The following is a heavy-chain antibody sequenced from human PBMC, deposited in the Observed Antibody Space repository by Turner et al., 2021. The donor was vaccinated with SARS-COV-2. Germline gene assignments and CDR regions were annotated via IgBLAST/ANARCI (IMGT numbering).Heavy chain of an antibody. CDR3: AKVRVDVSKRSDAFDI. J-gene: IGHJ3*02. Sequence: EVQLLESGGGLVQPGGSLRLFCAASGFTFSRYAMSWVRQAPGKGLEWVSAISSSGKNVYYADSVKGRFTISRDNAKSSLYLQMNSLRVEDTALYYCAKVRVDVSKRSDAFDIWGQGTMVTVSS. V-gene: IGHV3-23*01. D-gene: IGHD5-12*01. CDR1: GFTFSRYA. CDR2: ISSSGKNV.